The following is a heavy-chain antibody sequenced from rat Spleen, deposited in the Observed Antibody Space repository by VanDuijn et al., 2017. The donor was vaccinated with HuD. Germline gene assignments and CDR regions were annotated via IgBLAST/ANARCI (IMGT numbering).Heavy chain of an antibody. CDR1: GFTFSDYY. D-gene: IGHD1-10*01. J-gene: IGHJ3*01. V-gene: IGHV5-22*01. CDR3: ARQKDNRFAY. CDR2: ISYEGSST. Sequence: EVQLVESGGGLVQPGRSLKLSCAASGFTFSDYYMAWVRQAPKKGLEWVASISYEGSSTYYGDSVKGRFTISRDNAKSTLYLQMNSLRSEDTATYYCARQKDNRFAYWGQGTLVTVSS.